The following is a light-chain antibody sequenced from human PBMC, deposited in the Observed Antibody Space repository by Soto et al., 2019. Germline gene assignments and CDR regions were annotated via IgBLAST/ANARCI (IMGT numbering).Light chain of an antibody. CDR3: QQYSSLVT. J-gene: IGKJ2*01. Sequence: IQMTQSPSTLSASVGDRVTITCQASQTISTLLAWYQHRPGKAPSLLIYDASSLGSGVPSRFSGSGSGTEFTLTISSLQPDDSATYYCQQYSSLVTFGQGTKLEI. CDR1: QTISTL. CDR2: DAS. V-gene: IGKV1-5*01.